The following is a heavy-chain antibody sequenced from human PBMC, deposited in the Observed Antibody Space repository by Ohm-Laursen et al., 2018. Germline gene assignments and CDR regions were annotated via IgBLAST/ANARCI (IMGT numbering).Heavy chain of an antibody. CDR2: ISGRSSTK. CDR1: GFTISSYS. V-gene: IGHV3-48*01. Sequence: SLRLSCTASGFTISSYSMNWVRQAPGKGLEWVSYISGRSSTKYYADSVKGRFTISRDNAKNSLYLQMNSLRAEDTAVYYCARDQTYASDIWGQGTEVTVSS. CDR3: ARDQTYASDI. J-gene: IGHJ3*02.